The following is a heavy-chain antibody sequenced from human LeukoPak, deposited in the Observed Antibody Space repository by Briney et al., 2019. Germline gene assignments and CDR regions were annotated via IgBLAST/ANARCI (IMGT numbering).Heavy chain of an antibody. J-gene: IGHJ6*02. CDR2: ISPSGGST. D-gene: IGHD2-2*01. CDR1: GYTFTTYY. Sequence: GASVKVSCKASGYTFTTYYIHWVRQAPGQGLEWMGIISPSGGSTSYAQKFQGRVTMTRDTSTSTVYMELSSLRSEDTAVYYCARGTYCSSTSCYLGDNMDVWGQGTTVTVSS. CDR3: ARGTYCSSTSCYLGDNMDV. V-gene: IGHV1-46*01.